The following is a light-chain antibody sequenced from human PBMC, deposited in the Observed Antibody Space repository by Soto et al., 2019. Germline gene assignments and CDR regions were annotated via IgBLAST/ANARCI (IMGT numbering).Light chain of an antibody. V-gene: IGKV1-5*03. CDR2: RAS. CDR1: QSIGTW. J-gene: IGKJ5*01. Sequence: DIQMTQSPSTLSASIGDSVTITCRASQSIGTWLAWHQQKPGKAPNLLIYRASRLGSGVSARFSGSGSGTEFTLTISSLQPGDFATYYCQQYDRFPITFGQGTRLEIK. CDR3: QQYDRFPIT.